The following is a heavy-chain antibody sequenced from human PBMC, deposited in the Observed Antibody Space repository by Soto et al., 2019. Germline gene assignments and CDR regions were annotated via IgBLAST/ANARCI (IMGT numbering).Heavy chain of an antibody. V-gene: IGHV1-18*01. CDR3: ARVHLGELSLLGWFDP. CDR2: ISAYNGNT. J-gene: IGHJ5*02. D-gene: IGHD3-16*02. CDR1: GYTFTSYG. Sequence: ASVKVSCKASGYTFTSYGISWVRQAPGQGLEWMGWISAYNGNTNYAQKLQGRVTMTTDTSTSTAYMELRSLRSDDTAVYYCARVHLGELSLLGWFDPWGQGTLVTVSS.